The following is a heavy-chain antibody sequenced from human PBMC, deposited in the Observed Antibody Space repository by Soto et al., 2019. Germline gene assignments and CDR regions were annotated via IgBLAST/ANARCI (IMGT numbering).Heavy chain of an antibody. V-gene: IGHV4-30-4*02. D-gene: IGHD6-19*01. CDR2: IYYSGST. CDR3: ARSPEGRSSGWFIDY. Sequence: SETLSLTCTVSGGSISSGDYYWSWIRQPPGKGLEWIGYIYYSGSTYYNPSLKSRVTISVDTSKNQFSLKLSSVTAADTAVYYCARSPEGRSSGWFIDYWGQGTLVTVSS. J-gene: IGHJ4*02. CDR1: GGSISSGDYY.